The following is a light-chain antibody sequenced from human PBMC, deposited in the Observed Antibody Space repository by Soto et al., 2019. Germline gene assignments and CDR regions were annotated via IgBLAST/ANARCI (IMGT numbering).Light chain of an antibody. CDR1: QSVLYSSDNKNY. Sequence: DIVMTQSPDSLAVSLGERATINCKSSQSVLYSSDNKNYLAWYQQKPGQPPKLLIYWASTRESGVPDRFSGSGSGTDFTLTISSLLAEDVAVYYCQQYYSIPFTFGPGTKVDIK. J-gene: IGKJ3*01. V-gene: IGKV4-1*01. CDR3: QQYYSIPFT. CDR2: WAS.